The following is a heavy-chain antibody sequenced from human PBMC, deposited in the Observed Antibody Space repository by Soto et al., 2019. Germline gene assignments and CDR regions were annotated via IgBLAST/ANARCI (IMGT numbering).Heavy chain of an antibody. CDR1: AFTFNNFP. D-gene: IGHD2-2*01. CDR3: AREKCSSTSCNHGMDV. V-gene: IGHV3-21*01. CDR2: ITTTSTYK. Sequence: EVQLVESGGGLVKPGGSLRLSCVASAFTFNNFPMHWVRQAPGKGLQWLASITTTSTYKYYADSVKGRFSISRDNAKNSLYLELTNQRSEYTAVYYCAREKCSSTSCNHGMDVWGLGTTVTVSS. J-gene: IGHJ6*02.